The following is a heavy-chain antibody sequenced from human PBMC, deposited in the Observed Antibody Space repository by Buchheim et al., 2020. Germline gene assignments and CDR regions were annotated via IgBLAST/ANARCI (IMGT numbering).Heavy chain of an antibody. Sequence: QVQLQESGPGLVKPSEPLSLSCNVSGASIKINSYYWAWIRQAPGKGLEWFGSIYYSGNAYYTSSLQSRLAMSVDTSQNQFSLRMSSVTAADTGVYYCARHVAVFGVIRYFDFWGHGAL. J-gene: IGHJ4*01. CDR2: IYYSGNA. CDR1: GASIKINSYY. D-gene: IGHD3-3*01. V-gene: IGHV4-39*01. CDR3: ARHVAVFGVIRYFDF.